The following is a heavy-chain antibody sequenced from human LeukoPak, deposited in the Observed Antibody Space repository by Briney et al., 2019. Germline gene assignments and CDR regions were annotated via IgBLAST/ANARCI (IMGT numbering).Heavy chain of an antibody. CDR2: ISSSGSTI. CDR1: GFTFSSYE. Sequence: GGSLRLSCAASGFTFSSYEMNWVRQAPGKGLEWVSYISSSGSTIYYADSVKGRFTISRDNAKNSLFLQMNSLRAEDTAVYYCARDGVRDGLYFDYWGQGTLVTVSS. V-gene: IGHV3-48*03. CDR3: ARDGVRDGLYFDY. J-gene: IGHJ4*02. D-gene: IGHD5-24*01.